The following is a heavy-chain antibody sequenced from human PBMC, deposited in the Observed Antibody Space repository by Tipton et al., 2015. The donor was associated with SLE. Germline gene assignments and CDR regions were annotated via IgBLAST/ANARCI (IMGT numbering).Heavy chain of an antibody. D-gene: IGHD5-18*01. Sequence: TLSLTCAVSGYSISSGYYWSWIRQPPGKGLEWIGEINHSGSTNYNPSLKSRVTISVDTSKNQFSLKLSSVTAADTAVYYCARGDGTAIDYWGQGTLVTVSS. J-gene: IGHJ4*02. CDR1: GYSISSGYY. CDR2: INHSGST. V-gene: IGHV4-34*01. CDR3: ARGDGTAIDY.